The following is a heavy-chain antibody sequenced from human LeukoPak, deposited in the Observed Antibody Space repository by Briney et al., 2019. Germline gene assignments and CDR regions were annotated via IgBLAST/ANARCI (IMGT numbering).Heavy chain of an antibody. CDR1: GGSIDNYY. CDR2: IYFRGGT. V-gene: IGHV4-59*01. CDR3: ARGGYCSSTSCYNYWYFDL. Sequence: SETLSLTCTVSGGSIDNYYWSWIRQPPGKGLEWIGYIYFRGGTSYNPSLKSRVTMSVDTSKNQFSLKLSSVTAADTAVYYCARGGYCSSTSCYNYWYFDLWGRGTLVTVSS. D-gene: IGHD2-2*01. J-gene: IGHJ2*01.